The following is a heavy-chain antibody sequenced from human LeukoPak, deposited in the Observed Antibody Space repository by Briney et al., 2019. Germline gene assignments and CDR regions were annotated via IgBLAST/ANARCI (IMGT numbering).Heavy chain of an antibody. Sequence: GGPLRLSCTASGFIFNTYSMTWVRQAPGKGLEWVSYISGGSKTIYYADSVKGRFTISRDNARNSVSLQMDSLRVDDTAVYYCVRTGEPYSDYNYYYYMDVWGKGTTVTVSS. J-gene: IGHJ6*03. D-gene: IGHD4-11*01. CDR3: VRTGEPYSDYNYYYYMDV. V-gene: IGHV3-48*01. CDR1: GFIFNTYS. CDR2: ISGGSKTI.